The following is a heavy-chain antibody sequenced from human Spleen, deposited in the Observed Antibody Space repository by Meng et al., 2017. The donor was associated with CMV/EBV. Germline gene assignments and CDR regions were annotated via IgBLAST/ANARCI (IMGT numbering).Heavy chain of an antibody. CDR2: VWRDGSNE. Sequence: ASGFSFIMYGKHWVRLAPGKGLEWVAVVWRDGSNEYYVESVKGRFTISRDNLKDTLYLQINSLRAEDTGVYYCAKSMHGASFSFDYWGRGTLVTVSS. CDR1: GFSFIMYG. CDR3: AKSMHGASFSFDY. D-gene: IGHD4/OR15-4a*01. V-gene: IGHV3-33*03. J-gene: IGHJ4*02.